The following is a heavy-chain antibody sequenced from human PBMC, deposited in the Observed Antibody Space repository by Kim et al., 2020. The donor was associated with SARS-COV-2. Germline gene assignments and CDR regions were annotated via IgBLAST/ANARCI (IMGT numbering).Heavy chain of an antibody. CDR2: IYSGGST. CDR3: AVSGPREGGSTMVRAGSPSILRDFDY. Sequence: GGSLRLSCAASGFTVSSNYMSWVRQAPGKGLEWVSVIYSGGSTYYADSVKGRFTISRDNSKNRLYLQMNSLRAEDTAVYYFAVSGPREGGSTMVRAGSPSILRDFDYWGQGTLVTVSS. V-gene: IGHV3-53*01. CDR1: GFTVSSNY. D-gene: IGHD3-10*01. J-gene: IGHJ4*02.